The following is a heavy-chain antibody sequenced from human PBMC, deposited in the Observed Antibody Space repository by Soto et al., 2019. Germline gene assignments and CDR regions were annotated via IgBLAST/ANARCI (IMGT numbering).Heavy chain of an antibody. CDR3: TTEYYYDSSGYYPGADYYYGMDV. CDR2: IKSKTDGGTT. D-gene: IGHD3-22*01. J-gene: IGHJ6*01. V-gene: IGHV3-15*01. CDR1: GFTFSNAW. Sequence: EVQLVESGGGLVKPGGSLRLSCAASGFTFSNAWMSWVRQAPGKGLEWVGRIKSKTDGGTTDYAAPVKGRFTISRDDSKNTLYLQMNSLKTEDTAVYYCTTEYYYDSSGYYPGADYYYGMDVW.